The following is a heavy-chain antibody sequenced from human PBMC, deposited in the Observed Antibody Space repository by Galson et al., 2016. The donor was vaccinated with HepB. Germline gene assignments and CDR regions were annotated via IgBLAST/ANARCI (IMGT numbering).Heavy chain of an antibody. V-gene: IGHV3-23*01. CDR1: GFTFDSYA. D-gene: IGHD3-3*01. Sequence: SLRLSCAASGFTFDSYAMSWVRQAPGKGLEWVSAITASGHNTYYIGPVKGRFTISRDSSKNTLYLQMSSLSVEDTAVYYCAKVGRFWADNGMDGWGQGTTVIVSS. CDR2: ITASGHNT. CDR3: AKVGRFWADNGMDG. J-gene: IGHJ6*02.